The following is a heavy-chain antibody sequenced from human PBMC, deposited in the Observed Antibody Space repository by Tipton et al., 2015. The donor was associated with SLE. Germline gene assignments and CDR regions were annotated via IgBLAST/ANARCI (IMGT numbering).Heavy chain of an antibody. CDR2: IYSGGST. V-gene: IGHV3-23*03. Sequence: GSLRLSCAASGFTFTSYAMTWVRQAPGKGLEWVSVIYSGGSTYYADSVKGRSTISRDNFNNTLYLQMNNLKAEDTALYYCATCIAVAGSGNYWGQGTLVTVSS. CDR1: GFTFTSYA. D-gene: IGHD6-19*01. CDR3: ATCIAVAGSGNY. J-gene: IGHJ4*02.